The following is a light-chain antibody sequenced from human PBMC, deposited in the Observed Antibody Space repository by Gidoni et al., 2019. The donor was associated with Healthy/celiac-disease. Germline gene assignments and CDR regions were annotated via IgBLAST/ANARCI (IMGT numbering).Light chain of an antibody. Sequence: EIVLTQSPATLSLSPGARATLSCRASQSVSSYLAWYQQKPGQAPRLLIYDASNRATGIPARFRGSGSGTDFTLTISSLEPEDFAVYYCQQRSNQLTFGGGTKVEIK. J-gene: IGKJ4*01. CDR1: QSVSSY. CDR3: QQRSNQLT. V-gene: IGKV3-11*01. CDR2: DAS.